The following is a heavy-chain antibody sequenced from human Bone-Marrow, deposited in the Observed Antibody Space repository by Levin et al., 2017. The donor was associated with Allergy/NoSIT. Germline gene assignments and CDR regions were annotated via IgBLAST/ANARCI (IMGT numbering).Heavy chain of an antibody. D-gene: IGHD3-9*01. CDR1: GFNFGSFS. Sequence: GGSLRLSCAASGFNFGSFSMNWVRQAPGKGLDWVSFIDSSSTKIYYADSVRGRFTISRDNANNTLFLQVNSLRDDDTAVYYCARDNDILTGYDQWGQGTLVTVSS. CDR2: IDSSSTKI. CDR3: ARDNDILTGYDQ. V-gene: IGHV3-48*02. J-gene: IGHJ4*02.